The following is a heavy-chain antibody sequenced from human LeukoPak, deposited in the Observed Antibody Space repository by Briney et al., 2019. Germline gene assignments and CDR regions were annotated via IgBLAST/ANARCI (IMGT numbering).Heavy chain of an antibody. D-gene: IGHD3-9*01. V-gene: IGHV1-46*03. CDR3: ARAPYPRYFDWLLSGAFDI. CDR2: INPSGSST. J-gene: IGHJ3*02. CDR1: GYTFTSYY. Sequence: ASVTVSCKASGYTFTSYYMHWVRQAPGQGLEWMGIINPSGSSTSYAHKFQGRVTMTRYTSTSTLYMELSSLRSEDTAVYYCARAPYPRYFDWLLSGAFDIWGQGTMVTVSS.